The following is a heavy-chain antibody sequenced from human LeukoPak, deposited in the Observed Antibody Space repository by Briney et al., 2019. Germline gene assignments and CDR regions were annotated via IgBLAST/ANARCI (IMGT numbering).Heavy chain of an antibody. CDR2: LIPIFGTA. CDR1: GGTFSSYA. V-gene: IGHV1-69*06. Sequence: SVKLSCKASGGTFSSYAISWVRQAPGQGLEWMGGLIPIFGTANYAQTFQGSVTITAHKSTSTASMELSSLRSEDTAVYYCAGAYDSSNWFDPWGQGTLVTVSS. D-gene: IGHD3-22*01. CDR3: AGAYDSSNWFDP. J-gene: IGHJ5*02.